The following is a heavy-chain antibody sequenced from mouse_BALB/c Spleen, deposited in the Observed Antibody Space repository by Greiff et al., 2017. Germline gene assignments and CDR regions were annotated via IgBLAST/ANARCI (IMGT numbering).Heavy chain of an antibody. CDR2: ISDGGSYT. V-gene: IGHV5-4*02. CDR1: GFTFSDYY. CDR3: ARGGVVDY. D-gene: IGHD1-1*01. Sequence: DVQLVESGGGLVKPGGSLKLSCAASGFTFSDYYMYWVRQTPEKRLEWVATISDGGSYTYYPDSVKGRFTISRDNAKNNLYLQMSSLKSEDTAMYYCARGGVVDYWGQGTSVTVSS. J-gene: IGHJ4*01.